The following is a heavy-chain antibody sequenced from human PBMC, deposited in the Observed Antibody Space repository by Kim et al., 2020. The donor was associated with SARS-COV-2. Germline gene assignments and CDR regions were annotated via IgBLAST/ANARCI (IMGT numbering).Heavy chain of an antibody. J-gene: IGHJ4*02. CDR3: ARSGPYCGGNCYLEYDY. Sequence: GGSLRLSCAASGFTFRSYAMSWVRQAAGKGLEWVSSTSGGGGRTYYADSVKGRFTISRDNSKNTLYLQMNSLRVEDTAVYYCARSGPYCGGNCYLEYDYWGQGTLVTVSS. V-gene: IGHV3-23*01. CDR2: TSGGGGRT. CDR1: GFTFRSYA. D-gene: IGHD2-21*02.